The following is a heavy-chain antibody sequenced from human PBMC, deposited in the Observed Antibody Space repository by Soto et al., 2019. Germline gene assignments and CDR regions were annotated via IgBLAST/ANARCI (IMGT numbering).Heavy chain of an antibody. J-gene: IGHJ4*02. D-gene: IGHD2-15*01. CDR2: ITGSTGDT. CDR1: CFTFTNYG. V-gene: IGHV1-18*01. CDR3: ARDKVGTAADF. Sequence: SGEVSFRASCFTFTNYGISWVRQAPGQGFEWMGWITGSTGDTNYVQKFQDRLAMTTDTSADTAYMELRSLRGDETAVYYCARDKVGTAADFWGQGTLVTVSS.